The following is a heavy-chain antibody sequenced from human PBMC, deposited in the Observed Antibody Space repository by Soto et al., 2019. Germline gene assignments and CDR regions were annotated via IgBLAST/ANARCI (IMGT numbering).Heavy chain of an antibody. D-gene: IGHD1-26*01. CDR1: GGSVSSGSYY. Sequence: QVQLQESGPGLVKPSETLSLTCTVSGGSVSSGSYYWSWIRQPPGKGLEWIGYIYYSGSTNYNPPLKSRVTISVDTSKNQFSLKLSSVTAADTAVYYCARVRGSFHQATGFWFDPWGQGTLVTVSS. V-gene: IGHV4-61*01. CDR2: IYYSGST. J-gene: IGHJ5*02. CDR3: ARVRGSFHQATGFWFDP.